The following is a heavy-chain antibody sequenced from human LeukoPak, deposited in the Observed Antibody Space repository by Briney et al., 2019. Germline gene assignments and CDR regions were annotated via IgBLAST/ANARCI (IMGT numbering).Heavy chain of an antibody. V-gene: IGHV4-39*07. CDR3: ARAVAGTQRWYSGAFDI. J-gene: IGHJ3*02. D-gene: IGHD6-19*01. CDR2: AYYAGAT. Sequence: PSETLSLTCTVSGGSMRSGSYYWGWIRQTPRKGLEWIGSAYYAGATFYNPSLKSRVTISVDTSKNQFSLKLSSVTAADTAVYYCARAVAGTQRWYSGAFDIWGQGTMVTVSS. CDR1: GGSMRSGSYY.